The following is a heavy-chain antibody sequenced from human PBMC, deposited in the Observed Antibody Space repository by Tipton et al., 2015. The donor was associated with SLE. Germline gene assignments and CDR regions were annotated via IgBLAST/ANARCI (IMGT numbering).Heavy chain of an antibody. D-gene: IGHD3-10*01. CDR3: ARGEKEFGEYYFDY. J-gene: IGHJ4*02. CDR1: GGSISSYY. CDR2: IYTSGST. V-gene: IGHV4-4*07. Sequence: LRLSCTVSGGSISSYYWSWIRQPAGKGLEWIGRIYTSGSTNYNPSLKSRVTMSVGTSKNQFSLKLSSVTAADTAVYYCARGEKEFGEYYFDYWGQGTLVTVSS.